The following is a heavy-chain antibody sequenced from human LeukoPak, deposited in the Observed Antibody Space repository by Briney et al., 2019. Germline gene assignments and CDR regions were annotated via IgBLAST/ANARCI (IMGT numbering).Heavy chain of an antibody. Sequence: ASVKVSCKASAYTSTGYYMHWVRQAPGQGLDWMGWINPNSGGTNYAQKFQGRVTMTRDTSIGTAYMELSSLRSEDTAVYYCATTYSSGWYSDAFDIWGQGTTVTVSS. CDR1: AYTSTGYY. CDR2: INPNSGGT. D-gene: IGHD6-19*01. J-gene: IGHJ3*02. V-gene: IGHV1-2*02. CDR3: ATTYSSGWYSDAFDI.